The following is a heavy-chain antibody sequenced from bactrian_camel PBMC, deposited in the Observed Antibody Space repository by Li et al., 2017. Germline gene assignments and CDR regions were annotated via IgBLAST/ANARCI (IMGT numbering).Heavy chain of an antibody. CDR1: GYTYNRNC. CDR2: IRDGGATT. D-gene: IGHD5*01. CDR3: AADLRTWIGCGWYQRTYNF. Sequence: HVQLVESGGGSVQAGGSLRLSCAASGYTYNRNCMAWFRQAPGKGREGVASIRDGGATTNYASSVKGRFTVSQDNAKNTVYLQMNNLQIEDTATYYCAADLRTWIGCGWYQRTYNFWGRGTQVTVS. V-gene: IGHV3S1*01. J-gene: IGHJ4*01.